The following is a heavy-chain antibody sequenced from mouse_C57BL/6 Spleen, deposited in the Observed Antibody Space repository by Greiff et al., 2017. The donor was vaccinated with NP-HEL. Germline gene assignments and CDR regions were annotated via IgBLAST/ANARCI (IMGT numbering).Heavy chain of an antibody. Sequence: EVHLVESGGGLVKPGGSLKLSCAASGFTFSSYAMSWVRQTPEKRLEWVATISDGGSYTYYPDNVKGRFTISRDNAKDNLYLQMSHLKSEDTAMYYCARAIFYYFDYWGQGTTLTVSS. V-gene: IGHV5-4*01. CDR1: GFTFSSYA. CDR2: ISDGGSYT. CDR3: ARAIFYYFDY. J-gene: IGHJ2*01.